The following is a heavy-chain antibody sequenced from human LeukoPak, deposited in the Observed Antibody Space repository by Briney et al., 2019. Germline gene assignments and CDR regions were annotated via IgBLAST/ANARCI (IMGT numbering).Heavy chain of an antibody. V-gene: IGHV3-21*01. Sequence: GGSLRLSCVASGFTFSSYSVNWVRQAPGKGLEWVSSISPSSSYIYCADSVRGRFTISRDDAKNSLHLQMNSLSAEDTAVYYCARANTNGFTYGNFDYWGQGTLVTVSS. CDR3: ARANTNGFTYGNFDY. CDR2: ISPSSSYI. CDR1: GFTFSSYS. J-gene: IGHJ4*02. D-gene: IGHD5-18*01.